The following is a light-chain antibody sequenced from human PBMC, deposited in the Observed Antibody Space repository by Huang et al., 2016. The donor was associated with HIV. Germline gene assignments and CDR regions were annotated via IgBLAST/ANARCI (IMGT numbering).Light chain of an antibody. J-gene: IGKJ5*01. CDR2: DAS. CDR3: QQYNDWPPIT. Sequence: DIVMTQSPDTLSVFPGERVTLSCRASESVSSSLAWYQQKSGQAPRLLIYDASTRANGIPARFSGSGSGTEFTLTINSLLSEDFAAYYCQQYNDWPPITFGQGTRLDMK. CDR1: ESVSSS. V-gene: IGKV3-15*01.